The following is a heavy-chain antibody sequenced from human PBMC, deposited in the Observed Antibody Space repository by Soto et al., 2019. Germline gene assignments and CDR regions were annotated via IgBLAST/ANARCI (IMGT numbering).Heavy chain of an antibody. CDR3: ARSYYYDSSGYPTQDF. D-gene: IGHD3-22*01. CDR2: ISSSSSYI. V-gene: IGHV3-21*01. J-gene: IGHJ4*02. CDR1: GFTFSSYS. Sequence: GGSLRLSCAASGFTFSSYSMNWVRQAPGKGLEWVSSISSSSSYIYYADSVKGRFTISRDNAKNSLYLQMNSLRAEDTAVYYCARSYYYDSSGYPTQDFWGQGALVTVSS.